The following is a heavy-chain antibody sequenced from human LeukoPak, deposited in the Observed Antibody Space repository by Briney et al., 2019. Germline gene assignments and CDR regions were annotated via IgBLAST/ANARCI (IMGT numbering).Heavy chain of an antibody. V-gene: IGHV3-30*02. Sequence: GGSLRLSCAASGFTFSSYGMHWVRQAPGKGLEWVAFIRYDGSNKYYADSVKGRFTISRDNSNNTLYLQMNSLRAEDTAVYYCAKAPRWDYGSGSRIYYYYMDVWGKGTTVTVSS. J-gene: IGHJ6*03. CDR2: IRYDGSNK. D-gene: IGHD3-10*01. CDR3: AKAPRWDYGSGSRIYYYYMDV. CDR1: GFTFSSYG.